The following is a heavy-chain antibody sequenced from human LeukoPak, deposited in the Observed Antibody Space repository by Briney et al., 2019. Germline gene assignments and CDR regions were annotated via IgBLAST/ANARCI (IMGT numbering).Heavy chain of an antibody. D-gene: IGHD6-13*01. V-gene: IGHV5-51*01. CDR2: IYPGDSDT. CDR1: GYSFTSYW. CDR3: ARHIVYRRYSSSPPTLDY. J-gene: IGHJ4*02. Sequence: GESLKISCKGSGYSFTSYWIGWLRQMPGKGLEWMGIIYPGDSDTRYSPSFQGQVTISADKSISTAYLQWSSLKASDTAMYYCARHIVYRRYSSSPPTLDYWGQGTLVTVSS.